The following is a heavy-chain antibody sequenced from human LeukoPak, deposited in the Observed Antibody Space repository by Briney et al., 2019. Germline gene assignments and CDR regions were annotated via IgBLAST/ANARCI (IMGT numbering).Heavy chain of an antibody. Sequence: PSETLSLTCTVSGGSINRSSYYWGWIRQPPGKGLEWIATVYYTGTTYYNPSLKSRVIISADTSKNQFSPKLSSVTAADTAVYHCVRQAGYFDYWGQGTLVTVSS. CDR3: VRQAGYFDY. V-gene: IGHV4-39*01. CDR1: GGSINRSSYY. CDR2: VYYTGTT. J-gene: IGHJ4*02.